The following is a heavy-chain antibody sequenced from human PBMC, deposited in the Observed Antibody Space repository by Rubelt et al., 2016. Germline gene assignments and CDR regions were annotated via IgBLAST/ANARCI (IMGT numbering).Heavy chain of an antibody. J-gene: IGHJ4*02. CDR3: ARGRPGRYADY. D-gene: IGHD2-8*01. Sequence: QVQLVQSGSELKKPGASVKVSCKASGYTFSNYAINSVRQAPGQGLEWMGWINTNTGNPTYARGFTGRFVFSLETAVITASLQISSLKSVYTAVYYCARGRPGRYADYGGQGSLITVSS. CDR2: INTNTGNP. CDR1: GYTFSNYA. V-gene: IGHV7-4-1*02.